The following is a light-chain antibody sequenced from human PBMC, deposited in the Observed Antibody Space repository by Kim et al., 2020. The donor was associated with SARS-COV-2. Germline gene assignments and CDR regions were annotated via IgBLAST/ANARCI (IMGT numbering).Light chain of an antibody. J-gene: IGLJ2*01. CDR2: VNSDGSH. Sequence: QPVLTQSPSASASLGASVKLTCTLSSGHTNAIAWHQQQPGKGPRYLMKVNSDGSHIKGDGIPDRFSGSRSGAEHYLTISSLRSEDEADYYCQTWDTGIQVFGGGTKLTVL. V-gene: IGLV4-69*01. CDR3: QTWDTGIQV. CDR1: SGHTNA.